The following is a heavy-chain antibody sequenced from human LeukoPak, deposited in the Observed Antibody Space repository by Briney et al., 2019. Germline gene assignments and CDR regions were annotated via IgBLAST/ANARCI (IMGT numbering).Heavy chain of an antibody. V-gene: IGHV1-46*01. D-gene: IGHD3-9*01. CDR1: GYSFTNYY. CDR3: ARGGALRYFEWFSAY. J-gene: IGHJ4*02. Sequence: ASVKVSCKTSGYSFTNYYMHWVRQAPGHGLEWMGIMNPSGDTTTYAEKFQGRVTMTRDTSTSTVYMELSSLRSGDTAVYYCARGGALRYFEWFSAYWGQGTLVTVSS. CDR2: MNPSGDTT.